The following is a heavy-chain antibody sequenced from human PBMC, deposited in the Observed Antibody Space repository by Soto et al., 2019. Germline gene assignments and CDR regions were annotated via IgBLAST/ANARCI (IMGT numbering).Heavy chain of an antibody. Sequence: QVQLVQSGAEVKKPGASVKVSCKASGYPFISYGISWVRQAPGQGLEWMGWISAYNGNTNYAQKLQGRVTVTTDTPTSTAYIELRSLSSDDTAVYYCARSRRDGYNYSPYWGQGTLVTVSS. CDR2: ISAYNGNT. J-gene: IGHJ4*02. V-gene: IGHV1-18*01. CDR3: ARSRRDGYNYSPY. D-gene: IGHD5-12*01. CDR1: GYPFISYG.